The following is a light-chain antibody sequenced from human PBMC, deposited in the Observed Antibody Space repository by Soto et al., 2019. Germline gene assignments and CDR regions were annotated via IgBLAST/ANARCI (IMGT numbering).Light chain of an antibody. CDR1: QSVSSN. CDR3: QDYDDWPTWT. CDR2: GAS. Sequence: EIVMTQSPVTLSVSPGERATLSCRASQSVSSNLAWYQQKLGQAPRLLIYGASTRAPGIPARFSGSGSGTEFTLVISSLQSEDIAVYYCQDYDDWPTWTFGQGTKVDIK. J-gene: IGKJ1*01. V-gene: IGKV3-15*01.